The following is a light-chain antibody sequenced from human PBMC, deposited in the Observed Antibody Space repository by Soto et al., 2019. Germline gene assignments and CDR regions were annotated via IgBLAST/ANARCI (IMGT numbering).Light chain of an antibody. CDR1: TPNIGAGYD. Sequence: QSALTQPPSVSGAPGQRVTISCTGGTPNIGAGYDVHWYQQLPGTAPKLLIYGNSNRPSGVPDRFSGSKSGTSASLAITGLQAEDEGDYYCQSNDSSLSGYVFGTGTKGTVL. CDR3: QSNDSSLSGYV. V-gene: IGLV1-40*01. CDR2: GNS. J-gene: IGLJ1*01.